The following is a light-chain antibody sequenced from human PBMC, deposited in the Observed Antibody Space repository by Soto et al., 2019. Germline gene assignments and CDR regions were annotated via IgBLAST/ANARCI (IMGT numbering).Light chain of an antibody. CDR2: DVS. CDR1: SSDVGGYKY. CDR3: SSYASNTTLVI. Sequence: QSALTQPASVSGSPGQSITISCTGTSSDVGGYKYVSWYQHHPGKAPKFMIYDVSNRPSGVSNRFSGSKSGNTASLTISGLQAEDEADYYCSSYASNTTLVIFGGGTKLTVL. V-gene: IGLV2-14*03. J-gene: IGLJ2*01.